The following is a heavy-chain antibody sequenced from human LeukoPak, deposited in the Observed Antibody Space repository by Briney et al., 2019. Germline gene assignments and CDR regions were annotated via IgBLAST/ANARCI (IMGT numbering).Heavy chain of an antibody. CDR3: AREHSSVSSESKGYNL. Sequence: GGSLRLSCAASGFTFTDHYMSWIRQAPGKGLEWISYISFSHHTNYADSVKGRFTISRDDARNSLFLQMNSLRAEDTAVYYCAREHSSVSSESKGYNLWGQGTLVTVSP. CDR1: GFTFTDHY. D-gene: IGHD6-19*01. J-gene: IGHJ5*02. V-gene: IGHV3-11*06. CDR2: ISFSHHT.